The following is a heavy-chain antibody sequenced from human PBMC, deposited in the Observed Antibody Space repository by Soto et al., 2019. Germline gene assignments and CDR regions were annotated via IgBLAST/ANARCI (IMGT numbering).Heavy chain of an antibody. CDR3: ARDRSRQLERGNFDY. V-gene: IGHV1-18*01. CDR2: ISAYNGNT. J-gene: IGHJ4*02. CDR1: GYTFTSYG. D-gene: IGHD1-1*01. Sequence: QVQLVQSGAEVKKPGASVKVSCKASGYTFTSYGISWVRQAPGQGLEWMGWISAYNGNTNYAQKFQGRVTITADESTSTAYMELSSLRSEDTAVYYCARDRSRQLERGNFDYWGQGTLVTVSS.